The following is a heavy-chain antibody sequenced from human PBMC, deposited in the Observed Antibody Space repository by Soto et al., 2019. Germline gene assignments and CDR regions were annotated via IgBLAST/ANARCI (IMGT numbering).Heavy chain of an antibody. V-gene: IGHV4-39*01. D-gene: IGHD6-13*01. CDR1: GGSISSGGYY. Sequence: SETLSLTCTVSGGSISSGGYYWSWIRQHPGKGLEWIGCIYYSGSTYYNPSLKSRVTISVDTSKNQFSLKLSSVTAADTAVCYCAATYSSSWYTWDWFDPWGQGTLVTVSS. CDR2: IYYSGST. J-gene: IGHJ5*02. CDR3: AATYSSSWYTWDWFDP.